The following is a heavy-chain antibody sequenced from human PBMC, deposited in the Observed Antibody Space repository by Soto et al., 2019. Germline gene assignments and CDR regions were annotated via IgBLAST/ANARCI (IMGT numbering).Heavy chain of an antibody. J-gene: IGHJ5*02. D-gene: IGHD2-2*01. CDR3: ARGLSLVVPAAMSRTSLTPPPT. CDR1: GGSFSGYY. Sequence: QVQLQQWGAGLLKPSETLSLTCAVYGGSFSGYYWSWIRQPPGKGLEWIGEINHSGSTNYNPSLKSAVTRSVDTSKNQFARKLSSVPAADTAVYSCARGLSLVVPAAMSRTSLTPPPTWGQGTLVTVSS. CDR2: INHSGST. V-gene: IGHV4-34*01.